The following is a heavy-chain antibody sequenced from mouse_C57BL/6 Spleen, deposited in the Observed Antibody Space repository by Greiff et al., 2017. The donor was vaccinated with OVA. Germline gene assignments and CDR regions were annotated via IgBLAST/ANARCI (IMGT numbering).Heavy chain of an antibody. CDR2: IYPGDGDT. J-gene: IGHJ4*01. CDR1: GYAFSSSW. V-gene: IGHV1-82*01. CDR3: ARRPDSSGYGYAMDY. D-gene: IGHD3-2*02. Sequence: QVQLQQSGPELVKPGASVKISCKASGYAFSSSWMNWVKQRPGKGLEWIGRIYPGDGDTNYNGKFKGKATLTADKSSSTAYMQLSSLTSEDSAVYFCARRPDSSGYGYAMDYWGQGTSVTVSS.